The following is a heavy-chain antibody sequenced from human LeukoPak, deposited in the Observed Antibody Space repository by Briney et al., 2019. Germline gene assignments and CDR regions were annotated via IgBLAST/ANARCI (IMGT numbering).Heavy chain of an antibody. Sequence: PGGSLRLSCAASGFTFSSYAMHWVRQAPGKGLEWVAVISYDGSNKYYADSVKGRFTISRDNSKNTLYLQMNSLRAEDTAVYYCARDRGQWLVRCWFDPWGQGTLVTVSS. CDR3: ARDRGQWLVRCWFDP. CDR2: ISYDGSNK. CDR1: GFTFSSYA. V-gene: IGHV3-30*01. D-gene: IGHD6-19*01. J-gene: IGHJ5*02.